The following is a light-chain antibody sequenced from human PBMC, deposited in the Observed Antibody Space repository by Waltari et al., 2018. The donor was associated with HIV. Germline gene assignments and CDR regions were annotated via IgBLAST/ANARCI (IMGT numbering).Light chain of an antibody. V-gene: IGKV1-9*01. CDR1: QGISSN. Sequence: DIQLTQSPSFLSASVGDRVTITCRASQGISSNLAWYQQQPGQAPTLLIYAASSLPTGVPSRFSGSGSGTEFTLTVRRLQPEDFATYFCQHLNSFPPFTFGPGTTVDVK. CDR2: AAS. J-gene: IGKJ3*01. CDR3: QHLNSFPPFT.